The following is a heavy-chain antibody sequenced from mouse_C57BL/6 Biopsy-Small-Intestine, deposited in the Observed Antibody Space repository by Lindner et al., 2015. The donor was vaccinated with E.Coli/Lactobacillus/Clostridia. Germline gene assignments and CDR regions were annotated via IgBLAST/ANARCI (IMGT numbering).Heavy chain of an antibody. CDR1: GFNIKDDY. D-gene: IGHD2-4*01. CDR3: ARSTTMITAWFAY. V-gene: IGHV14-3*01. J-gene: IGHJ3*01. Sequence: VQLQESGAELVRPGASVKLSCTASGFNIKDDYMHWVKQRPEQGLEWIGRTDPASGNTKYAPKFQDKATITADTSSNTAYLQLSSLTSEDTAVYYCARSTTMITAWFAYWGQGTLVTVSA. CDR2: TDPASGNT.